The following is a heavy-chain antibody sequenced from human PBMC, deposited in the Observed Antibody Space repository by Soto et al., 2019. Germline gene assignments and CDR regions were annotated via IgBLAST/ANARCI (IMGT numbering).Heavy chain of an antibody. CDR3: ARPQASGSYELGAY. CDR1: GFTFSSYG. V-gene: IGHV3-33*01. Sequence: QVQLVESGGGVVQPGRSLRLSCAASGFTFSSYGMHWVRQAPGKGLEWVAGIWYDGSNKYYADSVKGRFTISRDNSKNPLYLQMNSRRAEDTAVYYCARPQASGSYELGAYWGQGTLVTVSS. D-gene: IGHD1-26*01. CDR2: IWYDGSNK. J-gene: IGHJ4*02.